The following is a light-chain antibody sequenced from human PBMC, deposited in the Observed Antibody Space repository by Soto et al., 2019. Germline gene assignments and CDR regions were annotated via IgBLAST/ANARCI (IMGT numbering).Light chain of an antibody. Sequence: IVTTQSPATLSVSPGERVTLSCRASQRVSSDLAWYQQKPGQAPRLLIYGASTRATGIPARFSGSGSGTRFTLTISSLQSEDFAVYYCQQYNNWPPITFGQGTRLEIK. J-gene: IGKJ5*01. CDR1: QRVSSD. CDR3: QQYNNWPPIT. CDR2: GAS. V-gene: IGKV3D-15*01.